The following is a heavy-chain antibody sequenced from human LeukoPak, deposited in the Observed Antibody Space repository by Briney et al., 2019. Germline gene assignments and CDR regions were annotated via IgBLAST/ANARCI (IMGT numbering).Heavy chain of an antibody. CDR1: GGSISAYY. Sequence: SETLSLTCIVSGGSISAYYWSWVRQSAGKGLEWIGRVYPSGSANYNPSLQSRVTLSLDMSKNQFSRKLRSVTAADTAVYYCAGHFLRSPSGRYFDDWRPGTLVTVSS. D-gene: IGHD2/OR15-2a*01. J-gene: IGHJ4*02. CDR2: VYPSGSA. V-gene: IGHV4-4*07. CDR3: AGHFLRSPSGRYFDD.